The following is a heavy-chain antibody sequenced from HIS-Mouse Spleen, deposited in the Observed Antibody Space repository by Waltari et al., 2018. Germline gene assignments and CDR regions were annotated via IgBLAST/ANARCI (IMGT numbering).Heavy chain of an antibody. Sequence: QLQLQESGPGLVNPSETLSLTCTVSGGSISSSSYYWGWIRHPPGKGLEWMGRIYYSGSPYYTPSLKSRVTISVDTSKNQFSLKLSSVTAADTAVYYCAREIPYSSSWYDWYFDLWGRGTLVTVSS. CDR2: IYYSGSP. CDR1: GGSISSSSYY. D-gene: IGHD6-13*01. CDR3: AREIPYSSSWYDWYFDL. V-gene: IGHV4-39*07. J-gene: IGHJ2*01.